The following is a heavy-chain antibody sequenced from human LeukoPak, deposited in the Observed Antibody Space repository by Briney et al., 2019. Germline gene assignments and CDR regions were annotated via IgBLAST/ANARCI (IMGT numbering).Heavy chain of an antibody. V-gene: IGHV3-30*18. CDR3: AKGARYSGYDYPLDY. J-gene: IGHJ4*02. D-gene: IGHD5-12*01. Sequence: GRSLRLSCAVSGFTFSNYGMHWVRQAPGEGLEWVAVISYDGSNKYYADSVKGRFTISRDNSKNTLYLQMNSLRAEDTAVYYCAKGARYSGYDYPLDYWGQGTLVTVSS. CDR1: GFTFSNYG. CDR2: ISYDGSNK.